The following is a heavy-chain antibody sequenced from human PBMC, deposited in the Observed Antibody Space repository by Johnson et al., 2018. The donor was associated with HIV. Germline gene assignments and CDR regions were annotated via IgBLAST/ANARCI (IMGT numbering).Heavy chain of an antibody. CDR3: ARATLGADDAFDI. D-gene: IGHD1-26*01. CDR2: TWNSDTT. CDR1: GFTVSSNY. V-gene: IGHV3-53*01. J-gene: IGHJ3*02. Sequence: VQLVESGGGLIQPGGSLRLSCAGSGFTVSSNYMSWVRQAPGKGLEWVSGLTWNSDTTGYADSVTGRFTISRDNSKNTLYLQMNSLRAGDTAVYYCARATLGADDAFDIWGQGTMVTVSS.